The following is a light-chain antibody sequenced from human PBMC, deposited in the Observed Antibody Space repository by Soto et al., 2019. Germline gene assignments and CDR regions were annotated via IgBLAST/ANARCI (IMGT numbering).Light chain of an antibody. CDR1: SSDVGSYNL. Sequence: QSVLTQPPSVSGSPGQSITISCTGTSSDVGSYNLVSWYQQHPGKALKLMIYEGSKRPSGVSNRFSGSKSGNTASLTISGLQAEDEADYYCCSYAGSSTWVFGGGTQLTVL. CDR3: CSYAGSSTWV. J-gene: IGLJ3*02. CDR2: EGS. V-gene: IGLV2-23*01.